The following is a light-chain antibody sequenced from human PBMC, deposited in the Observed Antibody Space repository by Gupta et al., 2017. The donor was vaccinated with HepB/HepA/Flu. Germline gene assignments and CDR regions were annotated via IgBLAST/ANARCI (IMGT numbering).Light chain of an antibody. V-gene: IGLV3-21*04. Sequence: SYVLTQPPSVSVAPGTTARIPCGGNNIGSKSVYWYQQKPGQAPVLVIYYDSDRPSGIPERFSGSNSGNTATLTISRVEAGDEADYYCQVWDSSSDHVVFGGGTKLTVL. J-gene: IGLJ2*01. CDR1: NIGSKS. CDR3: QVWDSSSDHVV. CDR2: YDS.